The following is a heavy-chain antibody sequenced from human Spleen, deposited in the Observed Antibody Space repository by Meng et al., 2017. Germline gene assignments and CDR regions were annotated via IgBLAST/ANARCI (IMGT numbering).Heavy chain of an antibody. V-gene: IGHV3-66*02. J-gene: IGHJ4*02. Sequence: GESLKISCAASGFTVSHNYMSWVRQAPGKGLEWVSVIYSGGNTYYADSVKGRFTISRDNSKNTLYLQMNSLRAEDTAVYYCARSTWLQGGPKVFDYWGQGTLVTVSS. CDR2: IYSGGNT. CDR3: ARSTWLQGGPKVFDY. CDR1: GFTVSHNY. D-gene: IGHD5-12*01.